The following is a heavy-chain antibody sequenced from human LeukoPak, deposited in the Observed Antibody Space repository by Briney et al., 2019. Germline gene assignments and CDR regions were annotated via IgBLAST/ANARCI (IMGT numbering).Heavy chain of an antibody. CDR1: GGSISSINHH. CDR2: IYNGRTT. Sequence: PSETLSLTCTVSGGSISSINHHWGWVRQSPGKDLEWIGSIYNGRTTFSNPSLNSRVTISIVTSKSQFSMQLNSVTAADTAVYYCVRHDGRSGGTMGAFDSWGQGSLVTVSS. V-gene: IGHV4-39*01. CDR3: VRHDGRSGGTMGAFDS. J-gene: IGHJ5*01. D-gene: IGHD4-23*01.